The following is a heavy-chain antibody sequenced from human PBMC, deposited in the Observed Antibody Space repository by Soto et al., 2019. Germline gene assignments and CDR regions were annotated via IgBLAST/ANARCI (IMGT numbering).Heavy chain of an antibody. J-gene: IGHJ5*02. V-gene: IGHV4-34*01. CDR1: GGSFSGYY. Sequence: PSETLSLTCAVYGGSFSGYYWSWIRQPPGKGLEWIGEINHSGSTNYNPSLKSRVTISVDTSKNQFSLKLSSVTAADTAVYYCARAPMVRGVIASFDPWAREPWSPSPQ. CDR3: ARAPMVRGVIASFDP. D-gene: IGHD3-10*01. CDR2: INHSGST.